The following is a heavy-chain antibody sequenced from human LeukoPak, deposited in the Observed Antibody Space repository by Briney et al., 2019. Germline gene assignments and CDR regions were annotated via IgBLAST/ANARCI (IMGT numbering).Heavy chain of an antibody. CDR1: AGSFNDYL. CDR2: ISSSGSTK. V-gene: IGHV3-11*04. CDR3: ARLYRSSSWYGIDY. D-gene: IGHD6-13*01. J-gene: IGHJ4*02. Sequence: LSLTCAVYAGSFNDYLWSWVRQPPGKGLEWVSYISSSGSTKYYADSVKGRFTISRDNAKNSLYLQMNSLRAEDTAVYYCARLYRSSSWYGIDYWGQGTLVTVSS.